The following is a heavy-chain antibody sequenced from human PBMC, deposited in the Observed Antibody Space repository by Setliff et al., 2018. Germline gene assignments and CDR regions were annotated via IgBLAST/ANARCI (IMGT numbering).Heavy chain of an antibody. Sequence: GGSLRLSCAASGFTFSSYWMNWVRQAPGKGLEWVANIKQDGSVRNYVDSVKGRFSISRDNTKNSLYLQMNSLRAEDTAVYYCARDPFGNPVFDPWGQGTLVTVSS. V-gene: IGHV3-7*01. J-gene: IGHJ5*02. CDR3: ARDPFGNPVFDP. CDR1: GFTFSSYW. CDR2: IKQDGSVR. D-gene: IGHD3-10*01.